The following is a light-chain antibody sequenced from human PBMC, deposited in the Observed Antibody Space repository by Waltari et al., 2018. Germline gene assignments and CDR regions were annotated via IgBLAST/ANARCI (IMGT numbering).Light chain of an antibody. Sequence: AGLTQPTPASKGLRQTATLTCTGNSNNVGNEGAAWLQQHQGPPPKLLSYRNNNRPSGISERLSASRSGNTASLTITGLQPEDEADYYCSAWDSSLSAWVFGGGTKLTVL. V-gene: IGLV10-54*01. CDR3: SAWDSSLSAWV. CDR1: SNNVGNEG. J-gene: IGLJ3*02. CDR2: RNN.